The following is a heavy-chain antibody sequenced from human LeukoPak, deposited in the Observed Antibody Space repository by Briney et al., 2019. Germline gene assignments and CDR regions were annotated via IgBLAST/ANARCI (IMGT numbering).Heavy chain of an antibody. CDR3: ARYYYDSSGYYRFDY. Sequence: SQTLSLTCAVSGGSISSGDYSWSWIRQPPGKGLEWIGYIYYSGSTNYNPSLKSRVTISVDTSKNQFSLKLSSVTAADTAVYYCARYYYDSSGYYRFDYWGQGTLVTVSS. CDR2: IYYSGST. CDR1: GGSISSGDYS. J-gene: IGHJ4*02. V-gene: IGHV4-61*08. D-gene: IGHD3-22*01.